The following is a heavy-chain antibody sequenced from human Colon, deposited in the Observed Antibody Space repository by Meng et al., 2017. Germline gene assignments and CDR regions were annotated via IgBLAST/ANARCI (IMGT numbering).Heavy chain of an antibody. CDR1: GGSNSRRDW. CDR3: ASSDYYRFDY. J-gene: IGHJ4*02. Sequence: QVEPREWAPELWRSLTPTSLAYAFSGGSNSRRDWWNGVGQARGRGLEWISDASNSGSTNYSTSLKTRVTISLDKSKNQLSLKLNAVTAADTAVYYCASSDYYRFDYWGQGTLVTVSS. D-gene: IGHD3-22*01. V-gene: IGHV4-4*03. CDR2: ASNSGST.